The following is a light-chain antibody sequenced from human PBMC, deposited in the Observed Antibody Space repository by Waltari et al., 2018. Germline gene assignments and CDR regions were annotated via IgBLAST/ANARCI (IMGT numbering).Light chain of an antibody. CDR3: QAWDSSTHNYV. CDR1: KLGDKY. CDR2: DDR. Sequence: SYELTQPPSVSVSPGQTASITCSGDKLGDKYACWYQQKPGQSPVLVIYDDRKRPSGSPARFSGSNSGNTATLTISGTQAMDEADYYCQAWDSSTHNYVFGTGTKVTVL. J-gene: IGLJ1*01. V-gene: IGLV3-1*01.